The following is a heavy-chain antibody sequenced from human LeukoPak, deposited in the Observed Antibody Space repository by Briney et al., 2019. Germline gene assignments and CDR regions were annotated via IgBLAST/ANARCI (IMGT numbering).Heavy chain of an antibody. CDR3: ARGYCSSTSCYTNWFDP. D-gene: IGHD2-2*02. CDR2: IYHSGST. J-gene: IGHJ5*02. CDR1: GVSISSGGYS. V-gene: IGHV4-30-2*01. Sequence: SQTLSLTCAVSGVSISSGGYSWSWIRQPPGKGLEWIGYIYHSGSTYYNPSLKSRVTISVDRSKNQFSLKLSSVTAADTAVYYCARGYCSSTSCYTNWFDPWGQGTLVTVSS.